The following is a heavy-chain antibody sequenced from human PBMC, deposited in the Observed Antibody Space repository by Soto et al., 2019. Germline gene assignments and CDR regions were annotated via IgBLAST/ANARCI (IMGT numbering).Heavy chain of an antibody. V-gene: IGHV3-30*18. Sequence: GGSLRLSCAASGFTFSSYGMHWVRQAPGKGLEWVAVISYDGSNKYYADSVKGRFTISRDNSKNTLYLQMNSLRAEDTAVYYCAKEGSDFDWSTLIDYWGQGTLVTVSS. CDR3: AKEGSDFDWSTLIDY. CDR2: ISYDGSNK. CDR1: GFTFSSYG. D-gene: IGHD3-9*01. J-gene: IGHJ4*02.